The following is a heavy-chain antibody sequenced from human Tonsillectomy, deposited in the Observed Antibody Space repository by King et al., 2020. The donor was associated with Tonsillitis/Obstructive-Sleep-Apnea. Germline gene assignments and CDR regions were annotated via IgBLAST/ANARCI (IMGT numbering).Heavy chain of an antibody. J-gene: IGHJ1*01. CDR2: IIPIFGTA. CDR1: GGTFSSYA. CDR3: ASAHSSPSVFQH. D-gene: IGHD6-13*01. Sequence: QLVQSGAEVKKPGSSVKVSCKASGGTFSSYAISWVRQAPGQGLEWMGGIIPIFGTANYAQKFQGRVTLTADESTSTAYMELSSLRSEETAVYYFASAHSSPSVFQHWGQGTLVTVSS. V-gene: IGHV1-69*12.